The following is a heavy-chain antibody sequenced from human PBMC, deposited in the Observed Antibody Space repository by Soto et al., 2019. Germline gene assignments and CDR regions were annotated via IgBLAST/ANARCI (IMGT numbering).Heavy chain of an antibody. CDR1: GLTFGDFA. CDR2: IRSKVYGGTS. J-gene: IGHJ5*02. V-gene: IGHV3-49*03. Sequence: GGSLRLSCSASGLTFGDFAMSWFRQAPGKGLEWIAFIRSKVYGGTSEYAASVKGRFTISRDDSKTMVYLQMNSLKNEDTAMYYCAASDYRQLESNWFEHWGQGTLVSVSS. D-gene: IGHD1-1*01. CDR3: AASDYRQLESNWFEH.